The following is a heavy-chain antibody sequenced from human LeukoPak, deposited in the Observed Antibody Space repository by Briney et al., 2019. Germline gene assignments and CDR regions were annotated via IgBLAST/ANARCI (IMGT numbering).Heavy chain of an antibody. CDR3: ARGLGYCSSTSCRHGGSYYYYYMDV. CDR2: IIPIFGTA. CDR1: GGTFSSYA. V-gene: IGHV1-69*05. D-gene: IGHD2-2*01. Sequence: GASVKVSCKASGGTFSSYAISWVRQAPGQGLEWMGGIIPIFGTANYAQKFQGRVTITTDESTSIAYMELSSLRSEDTAVYYCARGLGYCSSTSCRHGGSYYYYYMDVWGKGTTVTVSS. J-gene: IGHJ6*03.